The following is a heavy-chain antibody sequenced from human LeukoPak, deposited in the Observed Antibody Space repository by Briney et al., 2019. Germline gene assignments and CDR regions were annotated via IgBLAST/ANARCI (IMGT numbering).Heavy chain of an antibody. V-gene: IGHV3-21*01. CDR1: GFTFSSYN. Sequence: GGSLRLSCAASGFTFSSYNMNWVRQAPGKGLEWVSSISSSSSYIYYADSVKGRFTISRDNAKNSLYLQMNSLRAEDTAVYYCTCPRLITYSGSYSRRPPPWFDPWGQGTLVTVSS. D-gene: IGHD1-26*01. CDR3: TCPRLITYSGSYSRRPPPWFDP. J-gene: IGHJ5*02. CDR2: ISSSSSYI.